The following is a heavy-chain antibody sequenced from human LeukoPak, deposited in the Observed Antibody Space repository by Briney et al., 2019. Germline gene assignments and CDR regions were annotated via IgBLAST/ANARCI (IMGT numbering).Heavy chain of an antibody. CDR3: ARGPSSGGRGGFDY. CDR2: IYNSGST. J-gene: IGHJ4*02. Sequence: SETLSLTCTVSGGPITSNFWSWIRQPPGKGLEWIGYIYNSGSTNYNPSLKSRVTISVDTSKNQFSLKLSSVTAADTAVYYCARGPSSGGRGGFDYWGQGTLVTVSS. D-gene: IGHD3-10*01. V-gene: IGHV4-59*12. CDR1: GGPITSNF.